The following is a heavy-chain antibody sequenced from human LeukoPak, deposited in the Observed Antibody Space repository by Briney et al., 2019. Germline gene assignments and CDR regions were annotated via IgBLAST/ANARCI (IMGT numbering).Heavy chain of an antibody. Sequence: GSLRLSCTASGFTFSSYEMNWVRQAPGKGLEWVSYISSSGSTIYYADSVKGRFTISRDNAKNSLYLQMNSLRAEDTAVYYCAELGITMIGGVWGKGTTVTISS. CDR2: ISSSGSTI. D-gene: IGHD3-10*02. CDR3: AELGITMIGGV. CDR1: GFTFSSYE. J-gene: IGHJ6*04. V-gene: IGHV3-48*03.